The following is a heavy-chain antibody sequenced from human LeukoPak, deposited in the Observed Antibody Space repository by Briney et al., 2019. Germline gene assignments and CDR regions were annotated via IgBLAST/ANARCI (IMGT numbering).Heavy chain of an antibody. Sequence: PSETLSLTCTVSGGSVSGYCWGWIRQPAGKGLEWIGRIYSSGSANYNPSLKSRVTMSVDTSKNRFSLNLGSVTAADTAVYYCARGESMISVGGWSRFDYWGQGTLVTVSS. J-gene: IGHJ4*02. D-gene: IGHD6-19*01. CDR1: GGSVSGYC. CDR2: IYSSGSA. CDR3: ARGESMISVGGWSRFDY. V-gene: IGHV4-4*07.